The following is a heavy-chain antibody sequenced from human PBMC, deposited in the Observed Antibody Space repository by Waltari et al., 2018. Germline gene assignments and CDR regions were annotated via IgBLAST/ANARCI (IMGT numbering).Heavy chain of an antibody. V-gene: IGHV4-31*03. CDR3: ARQNVWPGSAHLDY. D-gene: IGHD3-10*01. CDR2: IQYSGNSGNT. J-gene: IGHJ4*02. Sequence: QVQLQESSPGLVKPSQTLSLTCTVSGGSVSSVGYYWNWIRQLPGKGLEWIGYIQYSGNSGNTFYNPSLQSRVSISLDRSKNHFSLNLNSVTAADTALYYCARQNVWPGSAHLDYWGQGSLVTVTS. CDR1: GGSVSSVGYY.